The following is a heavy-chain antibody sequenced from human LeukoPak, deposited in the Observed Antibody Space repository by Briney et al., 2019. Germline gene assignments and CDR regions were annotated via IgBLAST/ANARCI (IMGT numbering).Heavy chain of an antibody. V-gene: IGHV3-23*01. J-gene: IGHJ4*02. Sequence: PGGSLRLSCAGSGFTFRTYAMIWVRQAPGKGLEWVSAISDSGGSTYYADSVKGRFTISRDNSKNTLYLQMHSLRAEDTAVYYCAKSLNYYDSGTYRRDFDYWGQGTLVTVSS. CDR1: GFTFRTYA. D-gene: IGHD3-10*01. CDR2: ISDSGGST. CDR3: AKSLNYYDSGTYRRDFDY.